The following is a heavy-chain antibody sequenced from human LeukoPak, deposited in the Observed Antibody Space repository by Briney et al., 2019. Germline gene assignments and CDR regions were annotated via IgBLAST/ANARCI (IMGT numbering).Heavy chain of an antibody. V-gene: IGHV3-74*01. CDR1: GFTFSSYW. Sequence: GGSLRLSCAASGFTFSSYWMHWVRQAPGQGLVWVSRVNSDGSSTTYADSVKGRFTISRDNAKNTPYLQMNSLRAEDTAVYYCARGSTQYSSGWYGLDYWGQGTLVTVSS. CDR3: ARGSTQYSSGWYGLDY. CDR2: VNSDGSST. J-gene: IGHJ4*02. D-gene: IGHD6-19*01.